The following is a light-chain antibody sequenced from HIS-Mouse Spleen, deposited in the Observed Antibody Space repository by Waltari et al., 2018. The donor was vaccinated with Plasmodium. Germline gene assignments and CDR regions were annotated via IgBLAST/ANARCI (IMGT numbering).Light chain of an antibody. CDR1: QSVSSN. CDR2: GAS. CDR3: QQYNNWSFT. J-gene: IGKJ3*01. Sequence: DIVMTQSPATLSVSPGESATLSCRASQSVSSNLAWYQQKPGQAPRLLIYGASTRATGIPARFSGSGSGTEFTLTISSLQSEDFTVYYSQQYNNWSFTFGPGTKVDIK. V-gene: IGKV3-15*01.